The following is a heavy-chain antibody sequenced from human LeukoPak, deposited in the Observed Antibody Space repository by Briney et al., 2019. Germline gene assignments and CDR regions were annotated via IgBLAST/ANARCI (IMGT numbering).Heavy chain of an antibody. J-gene: IGHJ6*02. Sequence: SGGSLRLSCAASGFTFSTYSMNWVRQAPGKGLEWVSSISGSSSYIYYADSLKGRFTISRDDAKNSLYLQMNSLRAEDTAVYYCARELNYYYGMDVWGQGTTVTVSS. CDR2: ISGSSSYI. CDR1: GFTFSTYS. V-gene: IGHV3-21*01. CDR3: ARELNYYYGMDV.